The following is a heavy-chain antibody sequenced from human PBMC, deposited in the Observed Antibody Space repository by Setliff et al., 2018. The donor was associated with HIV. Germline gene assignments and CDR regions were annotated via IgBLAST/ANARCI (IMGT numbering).Heavy chain of an antibody. CDR1: GYTLTELS. V-gene: IGHV1-69*13. J-gene: IGHJ6*03. CDR2: IIPIFGTA. Sequence: GASVKVSCKVSGYTLTELSMHWVRQAPGKGLEWMGGIIPIFGTANYAQKFQGRVTITADESTSTAYMELSSLRSEDTAVYYCARGESIAVAYYHYYYMDVWG. D-gene: IGHD6-19*01. CDR3: ARGESIAVAYYHYYYMDV.